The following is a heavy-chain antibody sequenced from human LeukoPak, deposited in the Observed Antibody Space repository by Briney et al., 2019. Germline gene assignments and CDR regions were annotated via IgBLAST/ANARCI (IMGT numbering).Heavy chain of an antibody. V-gene: IGHV3-53*01. CDR3: AREGPGYSSYYYYGMDV. CDR2: LYNDGRT. J-gene: IGHJ6*02. Sequence: SGGSLRLSCAASGFTVSSTYMSWVCQAPGKGLECVSLLYNDGRTYYADSVKGRFTISRDNSKNTLYLQMNSLTAEDTAVYYCAREGPGYSSYYYYGMDVWGQGTTVTVSS. CDR1: GFTVSSTY. D-gene: IGHD3-9*01.